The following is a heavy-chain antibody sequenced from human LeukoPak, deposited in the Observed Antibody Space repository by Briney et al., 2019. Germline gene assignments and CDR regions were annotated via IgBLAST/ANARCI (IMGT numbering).Heavy chain of an antibody. D-gene: IGHD2-15*01. V-gene: IGHV3-74*01. Sequence: GGSLRLSCAASGFTFSSYWMHWVRQALGKGLVCVSRINSDGSSTSYADSVKGRFTISRDNAKNTLYLQMNSLRAKDTAVYYCAREYCSGGSCLGDFDYWGQGTLVTVSS. CDR2: INSDGSST. J-gene: IGHJ4*02. CDR3: AREYCSGGSCLGDFDY. CDR1: GFTFSSYW.